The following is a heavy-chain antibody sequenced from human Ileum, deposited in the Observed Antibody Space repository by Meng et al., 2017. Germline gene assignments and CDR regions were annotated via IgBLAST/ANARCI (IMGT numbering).Heavy chain of an antibody. D-gene: IGHD6-13*01. Sequence: GESLKISCAASGFTLRSCAMSWVRQVPGKGLEGVANIKQDGSEKNYLNSVKGRFTIPRDNAKNSLYLQMNSLRVDDTALYYCVRGGMYSNVWGQGTMVTVSS. J-gene: IGHJ3*01. CDR1: GFTLRSCA. V-gene: IGHV3-7*04. CDR3: VRGGMYSNV. CDR2: IKQDGSEK.